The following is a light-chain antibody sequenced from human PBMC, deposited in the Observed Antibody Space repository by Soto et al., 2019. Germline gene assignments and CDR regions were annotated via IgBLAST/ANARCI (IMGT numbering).Light chain of an antibody. Sequence: SYELTQPPSVSVAPGKTARITCGGNNIGSKSVHWYQQKPGQAPVLVIYYDSDRPSGIPERFSGSNSGNTASLTISRVEAGDEADYYCQVWDSSSDRVFRGGTKLTVL. CDR1: NIGSKS. CDR3: QVWDSSSDRV. CDR2: YDS. J-gene: IGLJ2*01. V-gene: IGLV3-21*04.